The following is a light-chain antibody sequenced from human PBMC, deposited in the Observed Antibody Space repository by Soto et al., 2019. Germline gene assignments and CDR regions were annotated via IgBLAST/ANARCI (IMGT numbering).Light chain of an antibody. Sequence: DIQMTQSPSSLSASVGDSVTISCRAGQTINTYLNWYQQKPGQAPKVLIFAISTMQPGVPSRFRGSGAATEFSPTISSLQPEDAATYYCKQSYSMPPWTFGQGTKVQIK. CDR3: KQSYSMPPWT. CDR2: AIS. CDR1: QTINTY. J-gene: IGKJ1*01. V-gene: IGKV1-39*01.